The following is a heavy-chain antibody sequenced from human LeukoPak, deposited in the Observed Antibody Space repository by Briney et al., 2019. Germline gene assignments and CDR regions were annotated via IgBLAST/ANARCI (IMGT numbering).Heavy chain of an antibody. CDR1: GGSISSYY. Sequence: PSETLSLTCNVSGGSISSYYWSWIRQPPGKGLEWIGYLYYSGTTNYNPSLKSRVTISVDTSKNQFSLKLSSVTAADTAVYYCARIPLYYDSSGYSPNFDYWGQGTLVTVSS. J-gene: IGHJ4*02. V-gene: IGHV4-59*12. CDR3: ARIPLYYDSSGYSPNFDY. CDR2: LYYSGTT. D-gene: IGHD3-22*01.